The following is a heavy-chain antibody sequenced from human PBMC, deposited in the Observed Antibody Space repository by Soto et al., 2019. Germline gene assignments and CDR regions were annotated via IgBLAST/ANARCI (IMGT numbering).Heavy chain of an antibody. D-gene: IGHD3-22*01. CDR2: IIPIFGTA. Sequence: GASVKVSCKASGGTFSSYAISWVRQAPGQGLEWMGGIIPIFGTANYAQKFQGRVTITADESTSTAYMELSSLRSEDTAVYYCAMYYYDSSGPRYYYYYYGMDVWGQGTTVTVSS. CDR1: GGTFSSYA. J-gene: IGHJ6*02. V-gene: IGHV1-69*13. CDR3: AMYYYDSSGPRYYYYYYGMDV.